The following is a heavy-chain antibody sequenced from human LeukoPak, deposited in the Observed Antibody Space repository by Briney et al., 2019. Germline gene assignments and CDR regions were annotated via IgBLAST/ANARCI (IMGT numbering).Heavy chain of an antibody. CDR3: ARKGPANYYYYYMDV. J-gene: IGHJ6*03. D-gene: IGHD2-2*01. Sequence: ASVKVSCKASGYTFTSYDINWVRQATGQGLEWIGWVNPNSGNTGYAQKFQGRVTMTRNTSISTAYMELSSLRSEDTAVYFCARKGPANYYYYYMDVWGKGTTVTVSS. V-gene: IGHV1-8*01. CDR2: VNPNSGNT. CDR1: GYTFTSYD.